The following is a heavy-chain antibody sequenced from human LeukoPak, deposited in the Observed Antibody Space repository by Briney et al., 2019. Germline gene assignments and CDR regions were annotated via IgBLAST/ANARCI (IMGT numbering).Heavy chain of an antibody. J-gene: IGHJ5*02. D-gene: IGHD6-19*01. CDR1: GLTFSSYW. CDR3: AKERVSGWTENWFDP. Sequence: PGGSLRLSCAASGLTFSSYWMHWVRQAPGKGLVWVSRINSDGGSTSYADSVKGRFTISRDNAKNTLYLQMNSLRAEDTAVYYCAKERVSGWTENWFDPWGQGTLVTVSS. V-gene: IGHV3-74*01. CDR2: INSDGGST.